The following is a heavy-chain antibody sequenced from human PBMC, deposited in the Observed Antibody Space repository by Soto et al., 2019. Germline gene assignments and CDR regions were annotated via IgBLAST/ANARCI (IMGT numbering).Heavy chain of an antibody. Sequence: QLQLQESGPGLVKPSETLSLTCTVSGGSISSSSYYWGWIRQPPGKGLEWIGSIYYSGSTYYNPSLKSRVTISVDTSKNQFSLKLSSVTAADTAVYYCARRPSRGSGSVWFDPWGQGTLVTVSS. CDR3: ARRPSRGSGSVWFDP. CDR1: GGSISSSSYY. CDR2: IYYSGST. V-gene: IGHV4-39*01. D-gene: IGHD3-10*01. J-gene: IGHJ5*02.